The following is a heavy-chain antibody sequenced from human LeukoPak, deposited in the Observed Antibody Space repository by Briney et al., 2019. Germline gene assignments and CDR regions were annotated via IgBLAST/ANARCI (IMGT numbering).Heavy chain of an antibody. CDR1: RFTFSSYW. D-gene: IGHD5-18*01. CDR2: IKKDGSEK. V-gene: IGHV3-7*01. CDR3: XXDLSGVAGYTYGRGIDY. Sequence: PGWSLRLSCAASRFTFSSYWMSWVRQAPGKGLEWVANIKKDGSEKYYVDSVKGRFTISRDNAKPSLYLQMNSLRAEDPVVYYXXXDLSGVAGYTYGRGIDYWGQGTLVTVSS. J-gene: IGHJ4*02.